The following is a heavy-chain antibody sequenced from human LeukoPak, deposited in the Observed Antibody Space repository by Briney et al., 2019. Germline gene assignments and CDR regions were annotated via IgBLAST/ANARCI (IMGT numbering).Heavy chain of an antibody. CDR1: GYTFTGYY. D-gene: IGHD3-10*01. CDR2: INPNSGGT. CDR3: ARDGVLLWFGEFTARNWFDP. Sequence: ASVKVSCKASGYTFTGYYMHWVRQAPGQGLEWMGSINPNSGGTNYAQKFQGRVTMTRDTSISTAYMELSRLRSDDTAVYYCARDGVLLWFGEFTARNWFDPWGQGTLVTVSS. V-gene: IGHV1-2*02. J-gene: IGHJ5*02.